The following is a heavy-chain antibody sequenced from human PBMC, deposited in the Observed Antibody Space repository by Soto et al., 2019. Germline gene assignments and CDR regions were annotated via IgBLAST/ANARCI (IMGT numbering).Heavy chain of an antibody. D-gene: IGHD2-15*01. CDR2: NIPLFGTT. CDR3: DREGGLVVTDNAYDY. J-gene: IGHJ4*02. V-gene: IGHV1-69*12. CDR1: GGTLGTFG. Sequence: QVQLVQSGAEVKKPGSSVKVSCKASGGTLGTFGISWMRQAPGQGLEWMGVNIPLFGTTAYAQKFQGRVTITADESTNTTYMELNSLKSENTVVYYCDREGGLVVTDNAYDYWGQETQVTVPS.